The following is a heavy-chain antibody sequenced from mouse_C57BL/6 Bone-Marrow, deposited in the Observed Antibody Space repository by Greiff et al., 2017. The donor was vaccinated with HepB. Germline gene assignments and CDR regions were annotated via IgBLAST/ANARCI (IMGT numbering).Heavy chain of an antibody. CDR3: VRALYGSSTYYAMDY. V-gene: IGHV10-3*01. CDR1: GFTFNTYA. J-gene: IGHJ4*01. CDR2: IRSKSSNYAT. D-gene: IGHD1-1*01. Sequence: EVQGVESGGGLVQPKGSLKLSCAASGFTFNTYAMHWVRQAPGKGLEWVARIRSKSSNYATYYADSVKDRFTISRDDSQSMLYLQMNNLKTEDTAMYYCVRALYGSSTYYAMDYWGQGTSVTVSS.